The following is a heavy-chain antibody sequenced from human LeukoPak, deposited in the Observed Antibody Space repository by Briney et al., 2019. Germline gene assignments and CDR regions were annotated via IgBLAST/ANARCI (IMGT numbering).Heavy chain of an antibody. CDR3: AREAAYGDLDY. J-gene: IGHJ4*02. V-gene: IGHV1-69*01. Sequence: SVKVSCKASGGTFSSYAISWVRHAPGQGLERMGGIIPIFGTANYAQKFQGRVTITADESTSTAYMELSSLRSEDTAVYYCAREAAYGDLDYWGQGTLVTVSS. D-gene: IGHD4-17*01. CDR2: IIPIFGTA. CDR1: GGTFSSYA.